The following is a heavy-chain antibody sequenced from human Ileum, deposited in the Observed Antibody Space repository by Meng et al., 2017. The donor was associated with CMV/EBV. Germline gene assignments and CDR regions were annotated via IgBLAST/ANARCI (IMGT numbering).Heavy chain of an antibody. V-gene: IGHV3-30*02. CDR2: IGSDGSIK. CDR3: AREGFSNFDY. CDR1: RLTFNGYG. J-gene: IGHJ4*02. D-gene: IGHD4-11*01. Sequence: GGSLRLSCAASRLTFNGYGLHWARQAPGKGLEWVAFIGSDGSIKRYSDSVQGRFNISRDNSKNTLWLQMHSLRPEDTALYYCAREGFSNFDYWGQGTLVTVSS.